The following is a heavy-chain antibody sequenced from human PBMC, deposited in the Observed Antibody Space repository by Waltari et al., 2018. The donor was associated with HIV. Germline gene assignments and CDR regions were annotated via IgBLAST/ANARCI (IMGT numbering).Heavy chain of an antibody. CDR1: GFTFSNYA. D-gene: IGHD5-18*01. Sequence: DVRLLESGGGLVQPGGSLRLSCAASGFTFSNYAMNWVRQAPGKGLEWVSSITGSGGDTYHADSVRGRFTISRDNSKNTLYLQMNSVRAGDTAVYYCAKDPRYAYGFESWGLGTLVTVSS. CDR2: ITGSGGDT. V-gene: IGHV3-23*01. J-gene: IGHJ4*02. CDR3: AKDPRYAYGFES.